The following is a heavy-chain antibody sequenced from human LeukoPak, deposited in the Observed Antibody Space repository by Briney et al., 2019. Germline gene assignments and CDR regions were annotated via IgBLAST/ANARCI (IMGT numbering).Heavy chain of an antibody. Sequence: VASVKVSCKASGYTFTGYFMHWVRQAPGQGLEWMGWINPTTGGTNYAQKFQGRVTMTRDTSISTGYMELSSLKSDDTAVYYCARDRAGFWFDPWGQGTLVTVSS. CDR2: INPTTGGT. CDR3: ARDRAGFWFDP. CDR1: GYTFTGYF. V-gene: IGHV1-2*02. J-gene: IGHJ5*02.